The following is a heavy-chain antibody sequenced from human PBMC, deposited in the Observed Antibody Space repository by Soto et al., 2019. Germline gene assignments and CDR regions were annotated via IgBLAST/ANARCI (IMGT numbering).Heavy chain of an antibody. Sequence: EVQLLESGGGLVQPGGSLRLSCAASGFTFSSYAMSWVRQAPGKGLEWVSAISGSGGSTYYADSVKGRFTISRDNSKNPLYLEVRGLRAEDTAVCYCAQPRPALLGAPYNPTTSRRPLWLGENLDEPWGRGILVTVSS. D-gene: IGHD3-10*01. CDR2: ISGSGGST. CDR3: AQPRPALLGAPYNPTTSRRPLWLGENLDEP. V-gene: IGHV3-23*01. CDR1: GFTFSSYA. J-gene: IGHJ1*01.